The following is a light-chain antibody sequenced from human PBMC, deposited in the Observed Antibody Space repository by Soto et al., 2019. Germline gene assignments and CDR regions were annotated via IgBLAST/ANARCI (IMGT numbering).Light chain of an antibody. Sequence: QSALTQPASVSGSPGQSITISCTGTSSDVGGYNYVSWYQQHPGKAPKLMIYEVSNRPSGVSNRFSGSKSGNTASLTISGLQAEDEADYYCSSYTSRSTYVVVGGGTKLTVL. V-gene: IGLV2-14*01. CDR2: EVS. CDR1: SSDVGGYNY. CDR3: SSYTSRSTYVV. J-gene: IGLJ2*01.